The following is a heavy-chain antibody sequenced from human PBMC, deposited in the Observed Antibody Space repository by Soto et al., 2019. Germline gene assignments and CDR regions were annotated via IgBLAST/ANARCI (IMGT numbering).Heavy chain of an antibody. CDR3: ARGAPASSGVDY. D-gene: IGHD3-22*01. Sequence: QVQLQESGPGLVKPSQALSLTCTVSGGSISSGGYYWSWIRQHPGKGLEWIGYIYYSGNTFYNPSLKSRVMISLDTSKNQFSLRFSSVTAADTAVYYCARGAPASSGVDYWGQGTLVTVSS. CDR2: IYYSGNT. V-gene: IGHV4-31*03. J-gene: IGHJ4*02. CDR1: GGSISSGGYY.